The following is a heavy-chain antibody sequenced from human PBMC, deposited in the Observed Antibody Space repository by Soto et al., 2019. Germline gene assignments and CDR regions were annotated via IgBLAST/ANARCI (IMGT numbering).Heavy chain of an antibody. V-gene: IGHV4-34*01. J-gene: IGHJ6*02. Sequence: SETLSLTCAVYGGSFSGYYWSWIRQPPGKGLEWIGEINHSGSTNYNPSLKSRVTISVDTSKNQFSLKLSSVTAADTAAYYCARALGNYDFWSGYGQGGMDVWGQGTTVTVSS. D-gene: IGHD3-3*01. CDR2: INHSGST. CDR3: ARALGNYDFWSGYGQGGMDV. CDR1: GGSFSGYY.